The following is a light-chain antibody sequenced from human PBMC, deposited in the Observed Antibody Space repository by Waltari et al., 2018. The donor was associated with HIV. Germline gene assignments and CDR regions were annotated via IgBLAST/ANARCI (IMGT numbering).Light chain of an antibody. Sequence: QSALTQPRSVSGSPGQSVTISCTGTSSDVGSYNLVSWYQQHPGKAPKLMIYEVSKRPSGVSNRVAGSKSGNTASLTISGLQAEDEADNYCCSYACSSTLVFGERTKLTVL. CDR1: SSDVGSYNL. V-gene: IGLV2-23*02. J-gene: IGLJ2*01. CDR2: EVS. CDR3: CSYACSSTLV.